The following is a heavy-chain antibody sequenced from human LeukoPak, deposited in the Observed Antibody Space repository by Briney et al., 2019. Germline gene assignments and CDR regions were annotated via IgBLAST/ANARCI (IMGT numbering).Heavy chain of an antibody. CDR2: IYYSGST. CDR1: GGSLSRRAYF. D-gene: IGHD3-10*01. J-gene: IGHJ4*02. CDR3: ARLVRVLLYATPDS. Sequence: SETLSLTCTVSGGSLSRRAYFWGWIRQPPGKGLEWIGSIYYSGSTYYNPSLKSRVTISVDTSKNQFSLKLSSVTAADTAVYYCARLVRVLLYATPDSWGQGTLVTVSS. V-gene: IGHV4-39*01.